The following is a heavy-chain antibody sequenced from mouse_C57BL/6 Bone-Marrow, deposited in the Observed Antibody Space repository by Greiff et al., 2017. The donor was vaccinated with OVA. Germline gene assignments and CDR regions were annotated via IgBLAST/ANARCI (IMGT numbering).Heavy chain of an antibody. D-gene: IGHD5-1*01. CDR2: IDPENGDT. V-gene: IGHV14-4*01. CDR3: TTGGYLSH. CDR1: GFNIKDDY. J-gene: IGHJ2*01. Sequence: EVKLMESGAELVRPGASVKLSCTASGFNIKDDYMHWVKQRPEQGLEWIGWIDPENGDTEYASKFQGKATITADTSSNTAYLQLSSLTSEDTAVYYCTTGGYLSHWGQGTTLTVSS.